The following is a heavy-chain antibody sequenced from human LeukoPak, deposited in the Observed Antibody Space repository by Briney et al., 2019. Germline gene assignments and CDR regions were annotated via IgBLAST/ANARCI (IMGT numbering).Heavy chain of an antibody. CDR1: GGSISTYY. J-gene: IGHJ3*02. CDR2: VYYTGST. Sequence: PSETLSLTCTVSGGSISTYYWSWIRLPPGKGLEWIGYVYYTGSTNYNPSLKSRVTMSVDTSKIQFSLKLSSVTAADTAVYYCARRVARTGIYAFDIWGQGTMVTVSS. V-gene: IGHV4-59*01. CDR3: ARRVARTGIYAFDI. D-gene: IGHD1-1*01.